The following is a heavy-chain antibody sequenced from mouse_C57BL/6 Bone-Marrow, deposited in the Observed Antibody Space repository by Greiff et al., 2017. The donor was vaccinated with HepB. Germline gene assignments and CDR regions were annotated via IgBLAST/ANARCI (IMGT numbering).Heavy chain of an antibody. D-gene: IGHD1-1*01. J-gene: IGHJ3*01. V-gene: IGHV1-50*01. CDR3: ARDGNGCAY. CDR1: GYTFTSYW. CDR2: IDPSDSYT. Sequence: QVQLQQPGAELVKPGASVKLSCKASGYTFTSYWMQWVKQRPGQGLEWIGEIDPSDSYTNYNQKFKGKATLTVDTSSSTAYMQLSSLTSEDSAVYYCARDGNGCAYWGQGTLVTVSA.